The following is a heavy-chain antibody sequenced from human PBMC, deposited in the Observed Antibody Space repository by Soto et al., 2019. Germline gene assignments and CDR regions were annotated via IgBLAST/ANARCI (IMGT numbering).Heavy chain of an antibody. CDR3: AKDIGYCGGDCAH. CDR1: GFTFSSYG. V-gene: IGHV3-30*18. Sequence: QVQLVESGGGVVQPGRSLRLSCAASGFTFSSYGMHWVRQAPGKGLEWVAVISYDGSNKYYADSVKGRFTISRDNSKNTLYLQMNSLRAEDTAVYYCAKDIGYCGGDCAHWGQGTLVTVSS. D-gene: IGHD2-21*02. CDR2: ISYDGSNK. J-gene: IGHJ4*02.